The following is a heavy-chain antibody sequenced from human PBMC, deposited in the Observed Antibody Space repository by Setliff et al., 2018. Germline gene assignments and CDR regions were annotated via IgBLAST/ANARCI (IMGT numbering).Heavy chain of an antibody. CDR3: ARRRRFDSGGPRSPWYFDL. J-gene: IGHJ2*01. CDR2: IYPDDSDT. CDR1: GYNFLDYW. D-gene: IGHD3-22*01. V-gene: IGHV5-51*01. Sequence: GESLKISCKASGYNFLDYWIGWVRQMPGKGLEWMGIIYPDDSDTRYSPSVQGPFTISADKSISTAYLQWSSLKASDTAFYYCARRRRFDSGGPRSPWYFDLWGPETLLVTVSS.